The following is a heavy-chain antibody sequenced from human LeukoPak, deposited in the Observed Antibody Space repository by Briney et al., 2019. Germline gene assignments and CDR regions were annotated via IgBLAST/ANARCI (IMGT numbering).Heavy chain of an antibody. D-gene: IGHD6-13*01. CDR2: VTGSRVST. CDR1: GFTVSDNY. Sequence: GGSLRLSCAASGFTVSDNYMSWVRQAPGKGLEWVSTVTGSRVSTYYADSVKGRFTISRDNSKNTLYLQMNSLRAEDTAIYYCAKDWSVAAGYYFDYWGQGTLVTVSS. CDR3: AKDWSVAAGYYFDY. V-gene: IGHV3-23*01. J-gene: IGHJ4*02.